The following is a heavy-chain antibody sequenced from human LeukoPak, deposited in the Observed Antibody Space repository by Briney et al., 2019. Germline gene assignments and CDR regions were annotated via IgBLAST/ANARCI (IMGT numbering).Heavy chain of an antibody. Sequence: PSETLSLTCTVSGGSISSYYWSWIRQPPGKGLEWIGYIYYSGSTNYNPSLKSRVTISVDTSKNQFSLKLSSVTAADTAVYYCASGFHSPIAADAFDIWGQGTMVTVSS. D-gene: IGHD6-13*01. CDR1: GGSISSYY. CDR3: ASGFHSPIAADAFDI. V-gene: IGHV4-59*01. CDR2: IYYSGST. J-gene: IGHJ3*02.